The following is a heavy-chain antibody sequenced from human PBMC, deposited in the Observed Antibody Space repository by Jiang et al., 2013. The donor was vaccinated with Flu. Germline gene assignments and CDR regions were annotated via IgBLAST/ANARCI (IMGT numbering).Heavy chain of an antibody. CDR2: IWHDGRNK. CDR1: GFTFSQYA. V-gene: IGHV3-33*03. D-gene: IGHD3-16*01. CDR3: DERFRILCPDCQLETSYASRTS. Sequence: VQLVESGGGVVQPGTSLRLSCTTSGFTFSQYAMHWVRQSPGKGLEWVAVIWHDGRNKYYADSVKGRFTISRDSSRNTVHLQMNSLKAEDTAVYYCDERFRILCPDCQLETSYASRTSWGQGT. J-gene: IGHJ4*03.